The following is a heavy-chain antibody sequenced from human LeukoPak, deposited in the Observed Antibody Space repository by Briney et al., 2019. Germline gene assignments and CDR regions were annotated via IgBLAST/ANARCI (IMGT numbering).Heavy chain of an antibody. D-gene: IGHD6-13*01. CDR3: AKIHSSSWYCFDY. Sequence: GGSLRLSCAASGFTFNSYAMHWVRQTPGKGLEWVAVISYDARITYYADSVKGRFTISRDQSKNMLYLHMNSLRGEDTAVYYCAKIHSSSWYCFDYWGQGTLVTVSS. CDR1: GFTFNSYA. J-gene: IGHJ4*02. CDR2: ISYDARIT. V-gene: IGHV3-30*04.